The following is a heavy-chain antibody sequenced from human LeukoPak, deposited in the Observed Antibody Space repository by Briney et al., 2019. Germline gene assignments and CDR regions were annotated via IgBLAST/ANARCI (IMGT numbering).Heavy chain of an antibody. CDR1: GFTFSSYG. V-gene: IGHV3-33*01. CDR3: ARDGRDYGDYDSDHYFDY. Sequence: GGSLRLSCAASGFTFSSYGMHWVRQAPGKGLEWVAVIWYDGSNKYYADSVKGRFTISRDNSKNTLYLQMNSLRAEDTAVYYCARDGRDYGDYDSDHYFDYWGQGTLVTVSS. CDR2: IWYDGSNK. J-gene: IGHJ4*02. D-gene: IGHD4-17*01.